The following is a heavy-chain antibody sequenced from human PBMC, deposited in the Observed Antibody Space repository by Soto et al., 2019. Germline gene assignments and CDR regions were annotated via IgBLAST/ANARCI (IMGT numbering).Heavy chain of an antibody. J-gene: IGHJ6*02. CDR1: VFPFSVYA. Sequence: VVSLRLPCASSVFPFSVYALGWVRPAPGTGLEWVSAISGSGGSTYYADSVKGRFTISRDNSKNTLYLQMNSLRAEDTAVYYCANDVLRFLEWLSPYYYYGMDVWGQGTTVTFSS. D-gene: IGHD3-3*01. V-gene: IGHV3-23*01. CDR2: ISGSGGST. CDR3: ANDVLRFLEWLSPYYYYGMDV.